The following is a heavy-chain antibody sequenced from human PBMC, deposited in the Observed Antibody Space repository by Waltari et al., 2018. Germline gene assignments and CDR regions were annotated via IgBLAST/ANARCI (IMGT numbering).Heavy chain of an antibody. D-gene: IGHD2-2*01. CDR1: GFTFSGSA. CDR2: IRSKANSYAT. J-gene: IGHJ6*02. V-gene: IGHV3-73*01. CDR3: TSLGYCSSTSCPPRMDV. Sequence: GGGLVQPGGSLKLSCAASGFTFSGSAMHWVRQASGKGLGWVGRIRSKANSYATAYAASVKGRFTISRDDSKNTAYLQMNSLKTEDTAVYYCTSLGYCSSTSCPPRMDVWGQGTTVTVSS.